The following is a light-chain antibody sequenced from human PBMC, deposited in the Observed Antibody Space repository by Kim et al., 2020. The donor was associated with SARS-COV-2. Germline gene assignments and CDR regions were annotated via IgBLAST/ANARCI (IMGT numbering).Light chain of an antibody. Sequence: QLVLTQSPSASASLGASVKLTCTLSSGHSSYAIAWHQQQPEKGPRYLMNLNSDGSHRKGDGIPDRFSGSSSGAERYLTISSLQSEDEADYYCQTWDTGIRVFGGGTQLTVL. CDR2: LNSDGSH. CDR1: SGHSSYA. CDR3: QTWDTGIRV. J-gene: IGLJ3*02. V-gene: IGLV4-69*01.